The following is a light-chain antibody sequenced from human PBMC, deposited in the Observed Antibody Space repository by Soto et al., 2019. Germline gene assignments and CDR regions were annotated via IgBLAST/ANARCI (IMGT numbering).Light chain of an antibody. J-gene: IGLJ2*01. Sequence: QPVLTQPPSASGSPGQSVTISCTGSRSDVGGYNYVSWYQQHPGKAPKLIIYEVTKRPSGVPDRFSGSKSGNTASLTVSGLQAEDEADYYCTSYAGSNNVIFGGGTKLTVL. CDR3: TSYAGSNNVI. V-gene: IGLV2-8*01. CDR1: RSDVGGYNY. CDR2: EVT.